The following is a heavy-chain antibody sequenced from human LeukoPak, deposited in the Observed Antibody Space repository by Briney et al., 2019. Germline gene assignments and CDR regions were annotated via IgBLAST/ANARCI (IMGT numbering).Heavy chain of an antibody. D-gene: IGHD3-16*02. V-gene: IGHV4-38-2*02. CDR2: ISHSGST. J-gene: IGHJ4*02. CDR1: DYPISSGYF. CDR3: AREHCAGGYCYFLDY. Sequence: PSETLSFTCSVTDYPISSGYFWGWIRQPPQKGLEWIATISHSGSTYFNPSLKSRVIVSIDASKNQFSLNLTSVIAADTAVYYCAREHCAGGYCYFLDYWGQGTLVTVSS.